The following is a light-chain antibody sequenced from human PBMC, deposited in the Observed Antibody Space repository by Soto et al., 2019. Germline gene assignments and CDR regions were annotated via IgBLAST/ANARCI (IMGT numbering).Light chain of an antibody. CDR3: QQYNNWPIT. J-gene: IGKJ5*01. CDR1: QRISTT. Sequence: EIVLTQSPVTLSVSPGERATLSCRASQRISTTLVWYQQKPGQPPRLLIYGASTRATGVPARFSGSGSGTEFTLTISSLQSEDFAVYYCQQYNNWPITFGQGTRLAIK. V-gene: IGKV3-15*01. CDR2: GAS.